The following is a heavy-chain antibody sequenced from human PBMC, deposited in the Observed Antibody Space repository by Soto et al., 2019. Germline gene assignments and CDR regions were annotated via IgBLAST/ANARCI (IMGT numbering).Heavy chain of an antibody. CDR3: ARDLWGYCGTDCYPLDV. J-gene: IGHJ6*02. V-gene: IGHV4-59*01. CDR2: MYNTGST. Sequence: SETLSLTCTVSGGSIRGYYLSWIRQPQGKGLEWIGYMYNTGSTVYNPSFKSRVTISVDTSKNQFSLKLNSVTAADTAVYYCARDLWGYCGTDCYPLDVWGQGTTVTVS. CDR1: GGSIRGYY. D-gene: IGHD2-21*02.